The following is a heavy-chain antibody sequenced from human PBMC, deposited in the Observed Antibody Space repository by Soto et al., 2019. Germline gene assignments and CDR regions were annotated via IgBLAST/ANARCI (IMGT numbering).Heavy chain of an antibody. CDR1: GFTFSNYG. CDR3: AGDLEGASTWGYRFAC. CDR2: IWYDGSDK. J-gene: IGHJ4*02. Sequence: QVQLVESGGGVVQPGRSLRLSCAASGFTFSNYGMHWVRQAPGKGLEWVALIWYDGSDKYYADSVKGRFTISRDNSKNTLYLHMNSLRAEDTAVYYCAGDLEGASTWGYRFACWGRGTLVTVSS. V-gene: IGHV3-33*01. D-gene: IGHD1-26*01.